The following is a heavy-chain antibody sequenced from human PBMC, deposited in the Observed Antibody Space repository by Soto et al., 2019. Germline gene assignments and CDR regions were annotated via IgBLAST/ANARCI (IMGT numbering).Heavy chain of an antibody. J-gene: IGHJ6*02. CDR2: INSDGSST. CDR3: ARSRSGSYYNVDYYYYGMDV. Sequence: GGSLRLSCAASGFTFSSYWMHWVRQAPGKGLVWVSRINSDGSSTSYADSVKGRFTISRDNAKNTLYLQMNSLRAEDTAVYYCARSRSGSYYNVDYYYYGMDVWGQGTTVTVSS. V-gene: IGHV3-74*01. D-gene: IGHD3-10*01. CDR1: GFTFSSYW.